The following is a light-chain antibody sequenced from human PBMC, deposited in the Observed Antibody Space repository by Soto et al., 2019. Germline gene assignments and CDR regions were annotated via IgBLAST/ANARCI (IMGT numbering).Light chain of an antibody. Sequence: EILLTQSPATLSLSPGERATLSCRASQSVRSSLAWYQQKPGQAPRLLIYDASNRATGIPCRFSGSGSGTDFTLTISNLEPEDFAVYYCQQRSSWPWTFGQGAKVEIK. CDR1: QSVRSS. V-gene: IGKV3-11*01. CDR2: DAS. J-gene: IGKJ1*01. CDR3: QQRSSWPWT.